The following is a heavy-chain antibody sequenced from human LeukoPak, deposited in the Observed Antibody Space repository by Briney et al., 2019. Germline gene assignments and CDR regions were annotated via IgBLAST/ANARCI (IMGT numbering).Heavy chain of an antibody. CDR2: IYYSGST. CDR3: ARHEGAGTHFDY. CDR1: GGSISSSSYY. Sequence: SETLSLTCTVSGGSISSSSYYWGWIRQPPGKGLEWIGSIYYSGSTYYNPSLKSRVTISVDTSKNQFSLKLSSVTAPDTAVYYCARHEGAGTHFDYWGQGTLVTVSS. D-gene: IGHD6-19*01. J-gene: IGHJ4*02. V-gene: IGHV4-39*01.